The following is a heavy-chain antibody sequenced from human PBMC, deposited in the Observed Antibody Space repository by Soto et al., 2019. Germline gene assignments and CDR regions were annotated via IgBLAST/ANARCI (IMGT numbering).Heavy chain of an antibody. CDR3: ARANGYPHGTISNYYYYYGMDV. CDR2: IIPIFGTA. Sequence: SVKVSCKASGGTFSSYAISWVRQAPGQGLEWMGGIIPIFGTANYAQKFQGRVTITADGSTSTAYMELSSLRSEDTAVYYCARANGYPHGTISNYYYYYGMDVWGQGTTVTVSS. D-gene: IGHD3-3*01. J-gene: IGHJ6*02. CDR1: GGTFSSYA. V-gene: IGHV1-69*13.